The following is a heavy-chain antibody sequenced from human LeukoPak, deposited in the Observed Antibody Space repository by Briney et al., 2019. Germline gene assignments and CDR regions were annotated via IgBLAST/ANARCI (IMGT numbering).Heavy chain of an antibody. CDR3: ARDYGDKALDH. D-gene: IGHD4-17*01. V-gene: IGHV5-51*01. Sequence: GQSLQISCQGSGYSFTNYWIGWVRPMPGKGLEWMGIIYPADSHARYSPSFEGQVTMSADKSNSTAYLQWSSLMASDTAMYYCARDYGDKALDHWGQGTLVTVSS. J-gene: IGHJ4*02. CDR2: IYPADSHA. CDR1: GYSFTNYW.